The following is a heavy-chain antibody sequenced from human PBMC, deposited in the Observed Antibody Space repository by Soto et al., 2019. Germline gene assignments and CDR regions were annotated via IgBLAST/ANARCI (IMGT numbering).Heavy chain of an antibody. J-gene: IGHJ4*02. Sequence: QVQLQESGPGLVKPSQTLSLTCTVSGGSISSGDYYWSWIRQPPGKGLEWIGYIYYSGSTYYNPSLRSRVTLSVDTSKHQFSLKRSSVTAADTAVYDCASNSCGYTFYDYWGQGTLVTVSS. CDR2: IYYSGST. V-gene: IGHV4-30-4*01. CDR3: ASNSCGYTFYDY. D-gene: IGHD5-18*01. CDR1: GGSISSGDYY.